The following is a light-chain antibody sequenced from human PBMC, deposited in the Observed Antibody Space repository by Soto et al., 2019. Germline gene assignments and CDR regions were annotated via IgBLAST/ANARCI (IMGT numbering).Light chain of an antibody. CDR1: QIISSW. J-gene: IGKJ1*01. V-gene: IGKV1-5*01. CDR2: DAS. CDR3: KQYRT. Sequence: DIQMTQSPSTLSASVGDRVTITCRASQIISSWLAWYQQKPGKAPKLLIYDASSLETGVPSRFSGSGSGSEFTLTTSSLQPEDFATYYCKQYRTFGQGTKVDIK.